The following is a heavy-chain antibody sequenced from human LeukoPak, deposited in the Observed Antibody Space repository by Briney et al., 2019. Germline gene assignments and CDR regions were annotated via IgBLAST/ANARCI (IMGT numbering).Heavy chain of an antibody. CDR3: AKDKLSTDFWSGYYLDY. V-gene: IGHV3-43D*04. Sequence: SGGSLRLSCAASGFTFDDYAMHWVRQAPGKGLEWVSLISWDGGSTYYADSVKGRFTISRDNSKNSLYLQMNSLRAEDTALYYCAKDKLSTDFWSGYYLDYWGQGTLVTVSS. D-gene: IGHD3-3*01. CDR1: GFTFDDYA. J-gene: IGHJ4*02. CDR2: ISWDGGST.